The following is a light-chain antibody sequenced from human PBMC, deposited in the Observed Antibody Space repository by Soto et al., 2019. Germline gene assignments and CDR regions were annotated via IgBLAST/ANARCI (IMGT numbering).Light chain of an antibody. Sequence: EIEMTQSPSTLSASVGDRVTITCRASQSISSWLAWYQQKPGKAPKILIFAASTLVRGVPSRFSGRGSGTEPTLTISSLQADDYATFYCQQYHTDWTLAQGTKVDIK. J-gene: IGKJ1*01. CDR2: AAS. CDR3: QQYHTDWT. CDR1: QSISSW. V-gene: IGKV1-5*01.